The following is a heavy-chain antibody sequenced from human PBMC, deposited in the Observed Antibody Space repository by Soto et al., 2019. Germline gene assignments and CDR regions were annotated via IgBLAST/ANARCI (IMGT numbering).Heavy chain of an antibody. Sequence: GASVKVSCKASGYTFTSYGISWVRQAPGQGLEWMGWISAYNGNTNYAQKLQGRVTMTRDTSTSTVYMELSSLRSEDTAVYYCAIGGDPYYFDYWGQGTLVTVSS. CDR3: AIGGDPYYFDY. CDR1: GYTFTSYG. J-gene: IGHJ4*02. V-gene: IGHV1-18*01. D-gene: IGHD2-21*02. CDR2: ISAYNGNT.